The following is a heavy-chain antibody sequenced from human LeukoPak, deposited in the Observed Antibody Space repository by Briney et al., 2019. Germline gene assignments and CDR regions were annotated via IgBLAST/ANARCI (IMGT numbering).Heavy chain of an antibody. CDR2: IDKKDKGYATAT. Sequence: PGGSLKLSCAASGFXFSGSAIHWVRQSSGKGLEWVGQIDKKDKGYATATAYAASVKGRFTISRDDSINTAYLQMKSLKTEDTALYYCTRDSGTYNWSDPWGQGTLVTVSA. CDR1: GFXFSGSA. J-gene: IGHJ5*02. D-gene: IGHD1-26*01. V-gene: IGHV3-73*01. CDR3: TRDSGTYNWSDP.